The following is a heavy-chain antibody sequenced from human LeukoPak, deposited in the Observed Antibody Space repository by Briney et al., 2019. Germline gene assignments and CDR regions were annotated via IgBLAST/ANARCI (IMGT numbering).Heavy chain of an antibody. CDR3: AKRNSGSSEVDY. Sequence: SETLSLTCAVSGYSISSGYYWGWIRQPPGKGLEWIGSIYHSGSTYYNPSLKSRVTISVDTSKNQFSLKLSSVTAADTAVYYCAKRNSGSSEVDYWGQGTLVTVSS. CDR2: IYHSGST. D-gene: IGHD1-26*01. J-gene: IGHJ4*02. CDR1: GYSISSGYY. V-gene: IGHV4-38-2*01.